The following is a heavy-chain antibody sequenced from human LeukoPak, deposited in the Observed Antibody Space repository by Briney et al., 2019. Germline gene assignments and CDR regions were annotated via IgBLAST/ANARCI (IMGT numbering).Heavy chain of an antibody. CDR1: GFNVNNAW. Sequence: GGSLRLSCAASGFNVNNAWMSWARQAPGRGLEWVASINHNGNVNYYVDSVKGRFTISRDNAKNSLYLQMSNLRAEDTAVYFCARGGGLDVWGQGATVTVSS. CDR3: ARGGGLDV. J-gene: IGHJ6*02. CDR2: INHNGNVN. D-gene: IGHD3-16*01. V-gene: IGHV3-7*03.